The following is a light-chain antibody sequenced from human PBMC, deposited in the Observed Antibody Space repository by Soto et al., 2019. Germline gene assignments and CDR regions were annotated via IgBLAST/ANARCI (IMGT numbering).Light chain of an antibody. CDR1: SSDVGGYNF. CDR3: SSYTSSSTHVV. J-gene: IGLJ2*01. Sequence: QSALTQPASVSGSPGQSITISCTGTSSDVGGYNFVSWYQQHPGKAPKVMIYDVSNRPSGVSNRFSGSKSGNTASLTISGLQDEDEADYYCSSYTSSSTHVVFGGGTKVTVL. CDR2: DVS. V-gene: IGLV2-14*01.